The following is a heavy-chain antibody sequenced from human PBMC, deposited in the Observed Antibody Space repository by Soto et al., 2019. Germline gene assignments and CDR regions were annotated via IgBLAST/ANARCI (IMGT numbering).Heavy chain of an antibody. D-gene: IGHD5-12*01. CDR3: ASQRYSGYDLVS. J-gene: IGHJ4*02. CDR1: GYTFTSYY. V-gene: IGHV1-46*01. Sequence: ASVKVSFKASGYTFTSYYMHWVRQAPGQGLEWMGIINPSGGSTSYAQKFQGRVTMTRDTSTSTVYMELSSLRSEDTAVYYCASQRYSGYDLVSWGQGTLVTVSS. CDR2: INPSGGST.